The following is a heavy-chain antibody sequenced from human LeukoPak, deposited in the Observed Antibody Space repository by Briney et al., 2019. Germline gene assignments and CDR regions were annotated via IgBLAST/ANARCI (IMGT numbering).Heavy chain of an antibody. J-gene: IGHJ4*02. CDR3: AREESIGSYQFLHDY. Sequence: ASVKVSCKASGYTFTSYGISWVRQAPGQGLEWMGIINPSGGSTSYAQKFQGRVTMTTDTSTSTAYMELRSLTSDDTAVYYCAREESIGSYQFLHDYWGQGTLVTVSS. V-gene: IGHV1-18*01. CDR2: INPSGGST. D-gene: IGHD1-26*01. CDR1: GYTFTSYG.